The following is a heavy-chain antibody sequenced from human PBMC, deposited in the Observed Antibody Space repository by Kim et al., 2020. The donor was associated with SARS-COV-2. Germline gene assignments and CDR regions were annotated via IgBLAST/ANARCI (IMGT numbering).Heavy chain of an antibody. D-gene: IGHD5-12*01. Sequence: GGSLRLSCAASGFTFSRYAMHWVRQAPGKGLEWVAVISYDGSDKYYVDSVKGRFTISKDNSKNTLYLQMNFLRPEDTALYYCARDVSGYGVNWYFDLWGRGTLVTVSS. CDR2: ISYDGSDK. J-gene: IGHJ2*01. V-gene: IGHV3-30*04. CDR3: ARDVSGYGVNWYFDL. CDR1: GFTFSRYA.